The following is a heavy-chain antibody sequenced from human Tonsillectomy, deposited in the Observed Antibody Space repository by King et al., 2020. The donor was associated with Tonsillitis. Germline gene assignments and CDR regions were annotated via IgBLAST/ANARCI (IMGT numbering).Heavy chain of an antibody. Sequence: VQLVESGAEVKKPGASVKVSCKASGYTFTGYYMHWVRQAPGQGLEWMGWINPNSGGTNYAQKFQGRVTMTRDTSISTAYMELSRLRSDDTAVYYCARGGVVAATAPNYYYYYGMDVWGQGTTVTVSS. V-gene: IGHV1-2*02. J-gene: IGHJ6*02. CDR1: GYTFTGYY. D-gene: IGHD2-15*01. CDR2: INPNSGGT. CDR3: ARGGVVAATAPNYYYYYGMDV.